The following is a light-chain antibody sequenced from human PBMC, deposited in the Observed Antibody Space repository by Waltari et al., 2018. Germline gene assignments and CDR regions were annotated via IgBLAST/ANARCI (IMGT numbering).Light chain of an antibody. V-gene: IGLV3-21*04. CDR2: YDS. CDR1: NIGSYS. J-gene: IGLJ1*01. Sequence: SYVLTQPPSVSVAPGETASITCGGDNIGSYSVQWYQQKPGQAPVLVIFYDSDRPSGVPARFSCSNSGNTATLTITSVEAGDEARYYCQVWHADIDPGVFGTGTEVTVL. CDR3: QVWHADIDPGV.